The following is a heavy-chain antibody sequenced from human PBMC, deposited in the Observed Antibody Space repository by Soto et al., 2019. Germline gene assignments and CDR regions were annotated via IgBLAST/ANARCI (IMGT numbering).Heavy chain of an antibody. D-gene: IGHD3-3*01. Sequence: ASVKVSCKASGYTFTSYDINWVRQATGQGLGWMGWMNPNSGNTGYAQKFQGRDTMTRNTSISTAYMGLGSLRSEDTAVYYCAILEWLSTDVWGKGTTVTVSS. CDR3: AILEWLSTDV. CDR1: GYTFTSYD. CDR2: MNPNSGNT. V-gene: IGHV1-8*01. J-gene: IGHJ6*04.